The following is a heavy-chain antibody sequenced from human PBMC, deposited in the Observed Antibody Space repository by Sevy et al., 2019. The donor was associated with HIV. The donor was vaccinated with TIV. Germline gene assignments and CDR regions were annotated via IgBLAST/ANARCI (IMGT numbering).Heavy chain of an antibody. D-gene: IGHD2-21*02. J-gene: IGHJ4*02. CDR2: ISGSGGST. Sequence: GGSLRLSCAASGFTFSSYAMSWVRQAPGKGLEWVSAISGSGGSTYYADSVKGRFTISRDNSKNTLYLQINSLRAEDTAVYYCGKDPLIVVVTAIRQGWGQGTLVTVSS. CDR3: GKDPLIVVVTAIRQG. CDR1: GFTFSSYA. V-gene: IGHV3-23*01.